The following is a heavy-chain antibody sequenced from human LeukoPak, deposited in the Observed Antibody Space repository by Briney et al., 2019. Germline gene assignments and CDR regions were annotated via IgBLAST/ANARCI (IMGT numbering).Heavy chain of an antibody. CDR3: ARMSVGKQQFQMIY. CDR2: INPNGGST. Sequence: ASVKVSCKASGYTLTSYYMHWVRQAPGQGHEWMGIINPNGGSTSYAQKFQGRVTMTSDTSTTTVYMELSSLRYEDTAVYYCARMSVGKQQFQMIYWGQGTLVTVSS. CDR1: GYTLTSYY. V-gene: IGHV1-46*01. J-gene: IGHJ4*02. D-gene: IGHD6-13*01.